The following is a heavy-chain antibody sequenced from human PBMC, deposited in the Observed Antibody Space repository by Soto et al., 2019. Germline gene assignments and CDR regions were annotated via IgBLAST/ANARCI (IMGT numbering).Heavy chain of an antibody. CDR3: AREGTRDCSSTSCYAGFDY. J-gene: IGHJ4*02. Sequence: SVKVSCKASGGTFSSYTISWVRQAPGQGLEWMGRIIPILGIANYAQKFQGRVTITADKSTSTAYMELSSLRSEDKAVYYCAREGTRDCSSTSCYAGFDYWGQGTLVTVSS. CDR1: GGTFSSYT. V-gene: IGHV1-69*04. D-gene: IGHD2-2*01. CDR2: IIPILGIA.